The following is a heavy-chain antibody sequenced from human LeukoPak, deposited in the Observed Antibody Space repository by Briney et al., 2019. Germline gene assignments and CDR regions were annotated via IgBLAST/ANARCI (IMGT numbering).Heavy chain of an antibody. CDR2: MFHSGTT. J-gene: IGHJ4*02. Sequence: SETLSLTCTVSGYSISSGYYWAWIRQPPGKGLEWIGNMFHSGTTAYNPSLTSRVTISKDTSKNQFSLSLRFVTAADTAVYYCARVVGATQLDYGGQGILVTVSS. V-gene: IGHV4-38-2*02. D-gene: IGHD1-26*01. CDR3: ARVVGATQLDY. CDR1: GYSISSGYY.